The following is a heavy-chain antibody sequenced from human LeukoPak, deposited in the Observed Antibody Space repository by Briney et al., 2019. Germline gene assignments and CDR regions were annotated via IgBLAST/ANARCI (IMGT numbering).Heavy chain of an antibody. CDR2: INHSGST. J-gene: IGHJ6*02. CDR3: ARGPPYSSSWSRYYYYYGMDV. Sequence: PSQTLSLTCTVSGGSITSGGYYWSWIRQPPGKGLEWIGEINHSGSTNYNPSLKSRVTISVDTSKNQFSLKLSSVTAADTAVYYCARGPPYSSSWSRYYYYYGMDVWGQGTTVTVSS. D-gene: IGHD6-13*01. V-gene: IGHV4-34*01. CDR1: GGSITSGGYY.